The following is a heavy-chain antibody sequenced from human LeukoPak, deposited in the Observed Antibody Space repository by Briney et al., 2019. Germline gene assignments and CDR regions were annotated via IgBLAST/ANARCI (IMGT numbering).Heavy chain of an antibody. CDR2: IWYDGSNK. CDR1: GFTFSSYG. J-gene: IGHJ3*02. Sequence: PGGSLRLSCAASGFTFSSYGMHWVRQAPGKGLEWVAVIWYDGSNKYYADSVKGRFTISRDNSKNTLYLQMNSLRAEDTAVYYCAKEGGSGRLHDAFDIWGQGTMVTVSS. V-gene: IGHV3-33*06. D-gene: IGHD6-19*01. CDR3: AKEGGSGRLHDAFDI.